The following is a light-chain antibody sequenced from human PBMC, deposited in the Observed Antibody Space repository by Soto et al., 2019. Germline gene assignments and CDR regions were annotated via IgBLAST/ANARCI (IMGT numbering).Light chain of an antibody. CDR3: QQLHSYPIT. V-gene: IGKV1-9*01. J-gene: IGKJ5*01. CDR1: QGINNY. CDR2: AAS. Sequence: IQLTQSPSSLSASVGDRVTITCRASQGINNYLAWYQQTPGKAPKLLIYAASTLRSGVPSRFSGSGSGTDFTLTISSLQPEDFATYYCQQLHSYPITFGQGTRLEIK.